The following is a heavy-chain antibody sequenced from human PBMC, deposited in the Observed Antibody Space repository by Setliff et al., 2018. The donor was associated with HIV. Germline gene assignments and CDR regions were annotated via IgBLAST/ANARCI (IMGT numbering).Heavy chain of an antibody. J-gene: IGHJ4*02. CDR1: GGSIYSGAYY. Sequence: SETLSLTCTVSGGSIYSGAYYWAWIRQHPGKGLEWIGHIYYSGDTHCNPSLKSRLTISIDTSVNQFSLKLSSVTAADTAVYFCARIAWYSESTYGHDLYYFDFWGQGSLVTVSS. D-gene: IGHD5-18*01. CDR2: IYYSGDT. V-gene: IGHV4-31*03. CDR3: ARIAWYSESTYGHDLYYFDF.